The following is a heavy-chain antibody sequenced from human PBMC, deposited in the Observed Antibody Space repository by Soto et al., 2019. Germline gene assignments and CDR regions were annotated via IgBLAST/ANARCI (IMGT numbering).Heavy chain of an antibody. D-gene: IGHD6-19*01. V-gene: IGHV4-34*01. CDR2: INHSGST. Sequence: SETLSLTCAVYGGSFSGYYWSWIRQPPGKGLEWIGEINHSGSTNYNPSLKSRVTISVDTSKNQFSLKLSSVTAADTAVYYCARGIGSAVAGGVGMGRHNWCDPWGQGTLVTVS. CDR1: GGSFSGYY. J-gene: IGHJ5*02. CDR3: ARGIGSAVAGGVGMGRHNWCDP.